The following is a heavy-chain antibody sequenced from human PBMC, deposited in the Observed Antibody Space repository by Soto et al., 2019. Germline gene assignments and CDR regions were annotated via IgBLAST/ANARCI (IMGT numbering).Heavy chain of an antibody. CDR1: GFTFSSYA. Sequence: PGGSLRLSCAASGFTFSSYAMSWVRQAPGKGLEWVSAISGSGGSTYYADSVKGRFTISRDNSKNTLYLQMNSLRAEDTAVYYCAKGSGGSYLAPYFDYWGQGTLVTAPQ. CDR2: ISGSGGST. D-gene: IGHD1-26*01. CDR3: AKGSGGSYLAPYFDY. V-gene: IGHV3-23*01. J-gene: IGHJ4*02.